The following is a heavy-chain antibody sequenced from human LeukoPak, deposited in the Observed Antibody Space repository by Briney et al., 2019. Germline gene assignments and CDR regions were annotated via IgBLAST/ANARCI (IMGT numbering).Heavy chain of an antibody. CDR3: ARQGVPGYGDYPLDY. D-gene: IGHD4-17*01. J-gene: IGHJ4*02. Sequence: PSETLSLTCTVSGGSISSSSYYWGWIRQPPGKGLEWIGGIYYSGSTYYNPSLKSRVTISVDTSKNQFSLKLSSVTAADTAVYYCARQGVPGYGDYPLDYWGQGNLVTVSS. V-gene: IGHV4-39*01. CDR2: IYYSGST. CDR1: GGSISSSSYY.